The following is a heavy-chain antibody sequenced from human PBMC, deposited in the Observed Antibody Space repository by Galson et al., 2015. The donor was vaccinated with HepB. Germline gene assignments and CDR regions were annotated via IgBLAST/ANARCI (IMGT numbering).Heavy chain of an antibody. CDR1: GFTFGSYG. V-gene: IGHV3-30*02. D-gene: IGHD3-22*01. J-gene: IGHJ4*02. CDR3: AKDRGDSSGYYYLDY. CDR2: IHYDGSNK. Sequence: SLRLSCAASGFTFGSYGMHWVRQAPGKGLEWVSFIHYDGSNKYYADSVKGRFTISRDNSKNTLYVQMNSLRAEDTAVYYCAKDRGDSSGYYYLDYWGQGTLVTVSS.